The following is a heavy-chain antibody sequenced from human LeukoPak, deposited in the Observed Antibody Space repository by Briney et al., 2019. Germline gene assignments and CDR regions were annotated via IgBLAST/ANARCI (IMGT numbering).Heavy chain of an antibody. CDR3: ARDTAAAGSFHPDY. Sequence: GASVKVSCKASGYTFTGYYMHWVRQAPGQGLEWMGWINPNSGGTNYAQKFQGRVTMTRDMSISTAYMELSRLRSDDTAVYYCARDTAAAGSFHPDYWGQGTLVTVSS. V-gene: IGHV1-2*02. J-gene: IGHJ4*02. CDR1: GYTFTGYY. CDR2: INPNSGGT. D-gene: IGHD6-13*01.